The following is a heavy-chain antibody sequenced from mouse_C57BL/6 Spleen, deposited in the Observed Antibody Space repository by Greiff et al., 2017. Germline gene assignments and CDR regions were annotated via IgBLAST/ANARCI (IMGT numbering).Heavy chain of an antibody. CDR3: TTLYYGNDWYFDV. V-gene: IGHV14-1*01. D-gene: IGHD2-1*01. Sequence: DVKLVESGAELVRPGASVKLSCTASGFNIKDYYMHWVKQRPEQGLEWIGRIDPEDGDTEYAPKFQGKATMTADTSSNTAYLQLSSLTSEDTAVYYCTTLYYGNDWYFDVWGTGTTVTVSS. CDR1: GFNIKDYY. CDR2: IDPEDGDT. J-gene: IGHJ1*03.